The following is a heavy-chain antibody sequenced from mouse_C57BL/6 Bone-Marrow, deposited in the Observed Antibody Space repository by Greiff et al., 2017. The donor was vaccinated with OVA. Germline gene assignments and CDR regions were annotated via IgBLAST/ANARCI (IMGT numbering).Heavy chain of an antibody. CDR1: GYTFTDYY. Sequence: VQLQQSGPVLVKPGASVKMSCKASGYTFTDYYMNWVQQSHGKSLEWIGVINPYNGGTSYNQKFKGKATLTVDKSSSTAYLELNSLTSEDAAVYYCARLGDSFDVWGTGTTVTVSS. CDR3: ARLGDSFDV. J-gene: IGHJ1*03. V-gene: IGHV1-19*01. CDR2: INPYNGGT. D-gene: IGHD2-12*01.